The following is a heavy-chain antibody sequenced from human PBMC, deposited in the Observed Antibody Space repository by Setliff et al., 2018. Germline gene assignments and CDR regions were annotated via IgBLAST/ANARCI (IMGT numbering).Heavy chain of an antibody. V-gene: IGHV3-11*04. Sequence: PGGSLRLSCAASGFTFSDYYMNWIRQAPGKGLEWVSYISSSGNTVDYVDFVKGRFTISRDNAKNSMYLEMNSLRAEDTAVYYCARDISVTLVREGGMDVWGKGTTVTVS. CDR1: GFTFSDYY. J-gene: IGHJ6*03. CDR2: ISSSGNTV. CDR3: ARDISVTLVREGGMDV. D-gene: IGHD3-10*01.